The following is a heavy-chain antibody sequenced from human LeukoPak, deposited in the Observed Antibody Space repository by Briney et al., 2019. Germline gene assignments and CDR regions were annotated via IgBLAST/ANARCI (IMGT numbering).Heavy chain of an antibody. CDR3: ASGFMGYDRSGYYDDAFDI. CDR1: GYTFTDYY. Sequence: ASVKVSCKASGYTFTDYYMHWVRQAPGQGLEWMGWINPNSGGTNYAPKFQGRVAMTRDTSISTAYMELSRLRSDDTAVYYCASGFMGYDRSGYYDDAFDIWGQGTMVTVSS. CDR2: INPNSGGT. D-gene: IGHD3-22*01. J-gene: IGHJ3*02. V-gene: IGHV1-2*02.